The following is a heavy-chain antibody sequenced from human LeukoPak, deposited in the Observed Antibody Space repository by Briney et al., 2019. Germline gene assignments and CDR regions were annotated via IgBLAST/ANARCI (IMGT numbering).Heavy chain of an antibody. J-gene: IGHJ4*02. D-gene: IGHD5-18*01. CDR2: INHSGST. CDR1: GGSFSGYY. Sequence: SETLSLTCAVYGGSFSGYYWSWIRQPPGKGLEWIGEINHSGSTNYNPSLKGRVTISVDTSKNQFSLKLSSVTAADTAVYYCARGGYSYAKSNFDYWGQGTLVTVSS. CDR3: ARGGYSYAKSNFDY. V-gene: IGHV4-34*01.